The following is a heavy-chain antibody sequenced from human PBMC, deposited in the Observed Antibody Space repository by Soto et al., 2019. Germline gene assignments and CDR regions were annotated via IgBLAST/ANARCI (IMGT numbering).Heavy chain of an antibody. J-gene: IGHJ4*02. CDR1: GFTFSDYY. Sequence: GGSLRLSCAASGFTFSDYYMSWIRQAPGKGLEWVSYISSSSSYTNYADSVKGRFTISRDNAKNSLYLQMNSLRAEDTAVYYCATRKYSRLDYWGQGTLVTVSS. CDR2: ISSSSSYT. V-gene: IGHV3-11*06. CDR3: ATRKYSRLDY. D-gene: IGHD6-6*01.